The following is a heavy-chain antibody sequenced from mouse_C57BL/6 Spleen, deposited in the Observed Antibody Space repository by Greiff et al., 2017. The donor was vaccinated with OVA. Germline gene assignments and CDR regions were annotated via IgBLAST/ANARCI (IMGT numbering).Heavy chain of an antibody. D-gene: IGHD2-1*01. CDR2: IYPRDGST. V-gene: IGHV1-78*01. CDR3: ARHYGNYNWYFDV. CDR1: GYTFTDHT. Sequence: LQESDAELVKPGASVKISCKVSGYTFTDHTIHWMKQRPEQGLEWIGYIYPRDGSTKYNEKFKGKATLTADKSSSTAYMQLNSLTSEDSAVYFCARHYGNYNWYFDVWGTGTTVTVSS. J-gene: IGHJ1*03.